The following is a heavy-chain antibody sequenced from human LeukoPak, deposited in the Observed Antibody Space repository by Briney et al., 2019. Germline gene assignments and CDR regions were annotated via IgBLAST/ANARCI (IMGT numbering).Heavy chain of an antibody. D-gene: IGHD6-19*01. Sequence: GGSLRLSCAASGFIFSNYAMSWVRRVPGGGLEWVSTISSRGDSTYVADSVKGRFTISRDNSKNSLYLQMNTVRAEDTAVYYCVKGPRPDITVAHTVENWGQGTLVTVSS. V-gene: IGHV3-23*01. CDR1: GFIFSNYA. CDR2: ISSRGDST. J-gene: IGHJ4*02. CDR3: VKGPRPDITVAHTVEN.